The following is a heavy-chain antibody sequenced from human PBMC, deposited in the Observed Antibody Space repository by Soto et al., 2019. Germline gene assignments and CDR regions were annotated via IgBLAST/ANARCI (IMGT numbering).Heavy chain of an antibody. Sequence: GGSLRLSCAASGFTFSSYAMSWVRQAPGKGLEWVSAISGSGGSTYYADSVKGRFTISRDNSKNTLYLQMNSLRAEDTAVYYCAKDFQSVEQLVTEFDYWGQGTLVTVSS. CDR1: GFTFSSYA. CDR3: AKDFQSVEQLVTEFDY. D-gene: IGHD6-13*01. CDR2: ISGSGGST. V-gene: IGHV3-23*01. J-gene: IGHJ4*02.